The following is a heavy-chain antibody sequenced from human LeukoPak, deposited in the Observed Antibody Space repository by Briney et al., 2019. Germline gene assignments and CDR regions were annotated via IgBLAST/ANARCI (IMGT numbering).Heavy chain of an antibody. CDR3: ARVSRFLEWLSPGAPLDY. CDR2: IIPIFGTA. Sequence: SVKVSCKASGGTFSSYAISWVRQAPGQGLEWMGGIIPIFGTANYAQKFPGRVTITADESTSTAYMELSSLRSEDTAVYYCARVSRFLEWLSPGAPLDYWGQGTLVTVSS. V-gene: IGHV1-69*13. J-gene: IGHJ4*02. CDR1: GGTFSSYA. D-gene: IGHD3-3*01.